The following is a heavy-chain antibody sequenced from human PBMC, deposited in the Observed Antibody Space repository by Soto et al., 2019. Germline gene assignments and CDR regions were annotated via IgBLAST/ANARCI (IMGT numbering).Heavy chain of an antibody. V-gene: IGHV1-69*06. J-gene: IGHJ4*02. Sequence: QVQLVQSGAEVKKPGSSVKVSCKASGGTFSSYAISWVRQAPEQGLEWMGGIIPIFGTANYAQKFQGRVTITADKSTSTAYMELSSLRAEDTAVYYCASPKLPGIAAEVFAYWGQGTLVTVSS. CDR1: GGTFSSYA. CDR3: ASPKLPGIAAEVFAY. D-gene: IGHD6-13*01. CDR2: IIPIFGTA.